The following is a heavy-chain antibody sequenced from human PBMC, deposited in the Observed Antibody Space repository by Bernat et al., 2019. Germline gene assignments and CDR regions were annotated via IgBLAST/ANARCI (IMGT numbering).Heavy chain of an antibody. CDR2: IYYSGST. CDR3: ARGYRIAVAGGFDY. CDR1: GGSISSSSYY. J-gene: IGHJ4*02. D-gene: IGHD6-19*01. Sequence: QLQLQESGPGLVKPSETLSLTCTVSGGSISSSSYYWGWIRQPPGKGLEWIGSIYYSGSTYYNPSLKSRVTISVDTSKNQFSLKLSSVTAADTAVYYCARGYRIAVAGGFDYWGQGTLVTVSS. V-gene: IGHV4-39*01.